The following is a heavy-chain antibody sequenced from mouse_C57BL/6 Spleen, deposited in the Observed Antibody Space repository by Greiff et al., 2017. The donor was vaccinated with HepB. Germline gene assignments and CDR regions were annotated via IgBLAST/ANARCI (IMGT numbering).Heavy chain of an antibody. CDR3: ASYYGSSIYAMDY. D-gene: IGHD1-1*01. J-gene: IGHJ4*01. CDR1: GFTFSDYG. Sequence: EVQVVESGGGLVKPGGSLKLSCAASGFTFSDYGMHWVRQAPEKGLEWVAYISSGSSTIYYADTVKGRFTISRDNAKNTLFLQMTSLRSEETAMYYCASYYGSSIYAMDYWGQGTSVTVSS. CDR2: ISSGSSTI. V-gene: IGHV5-17*01.